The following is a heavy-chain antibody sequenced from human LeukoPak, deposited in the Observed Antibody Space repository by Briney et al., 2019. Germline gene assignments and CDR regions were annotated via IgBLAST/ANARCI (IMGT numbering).Heavy chain of an antibody. J-gene: IGHJ4*02. V-gene: IGHV3-15*01. CDR1: GFTFSNAW. Sequence: PGGSLRLSCAASGFTFSNAWMSWVRQARGKGLEWVGGIKSKTDGGATDYAAPVKGRFTISRDDSKNTLYLQMNSLKTEDTAVYYCTTPQTLSGSSEGYWGQGTLVTVSS. CDR3: TTPQTLSGSSEGY. D-gene: IGHD1-26*01. CDR2: IKSKTDGGAT.